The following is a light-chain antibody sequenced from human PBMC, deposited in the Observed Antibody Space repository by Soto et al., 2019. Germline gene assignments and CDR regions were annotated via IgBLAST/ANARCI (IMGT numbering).Light chain of an antibody. J-gene: IGKJ2*01. CDR1: QSVDSN. Sequence: EILMTQSPATLSVSPGERATLSCRASQSVDSNLAWYQQKPGQAPRLLIYGASTRATGISARFSGSGSGTEFTLTISSLQSEDFGTYYCHQYKSYTPYTIGQGTKVDIK. CDR2: GAS. V-gene: IGKV3-15*01. CDR3: HQYKSYTPYT.